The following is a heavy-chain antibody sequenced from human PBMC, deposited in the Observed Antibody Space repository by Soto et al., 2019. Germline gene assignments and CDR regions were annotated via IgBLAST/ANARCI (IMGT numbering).Heavy chain of an antibody. CDR1: GFTFSSYA. V-gene: IGHV3-30-3*01. CDR2: ISYDGSNK. CDR3: ARDSRGYWDSGVFDP. Sequence: SLRLSCAASGFTFSSYAMHWVRQAPGKGLEWVAVISYDGSNKYYADSVKGRFTISRDNSKNTLYLQMNSLRAEDTAVYYCARDSRGYWDSGVFDPWGQGTLVTV. J-gene: IGHJ5*02. D-gene: IGHD6-13*01.